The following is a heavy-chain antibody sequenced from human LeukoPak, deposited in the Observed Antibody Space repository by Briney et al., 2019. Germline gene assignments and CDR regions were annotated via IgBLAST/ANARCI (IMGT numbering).Heavy chain of an antibody. J-gene: IGHJ4*01. CDR2: IRQDGSEK. CDR1: GFTFSDFW. Sequence: GGSLRLSCAVSGFTFSDFWMNWVRQAPGKGLEWVASIRQDGSEKTYVDSVKGRFTISRDNTKNSQFLQMNSLRAEDTAVYYCTRDGTAPGLYFDLWGQGTLVTVSS. V-gene: IGHV3-7*01. CDR3: TRDGTAPGLYFDL. D-gene: IGHD6-13*01.